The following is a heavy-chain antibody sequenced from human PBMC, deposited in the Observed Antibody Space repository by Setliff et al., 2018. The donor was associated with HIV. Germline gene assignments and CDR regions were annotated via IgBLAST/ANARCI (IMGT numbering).Heavy chain of an antibody. J-gene: IGHJ4*02. Sequence: PSETLSLTCTVSGGSINSGGYYWSWIRQHPGKGLEWIGYVYYSVSTYYNPSLKSRVTISVDTSKNQFSLKLSSVTAADTAVYFCATFSWGGWDNTFNDYWGQGTLVTVS. CDR3: ATFSWGGWDNTFNDY. CDR1: GGSINSGGYY. CDR2: VYYSVST. D-gene: IGHD1-26*01. V-gene: IGHV4-31*03.